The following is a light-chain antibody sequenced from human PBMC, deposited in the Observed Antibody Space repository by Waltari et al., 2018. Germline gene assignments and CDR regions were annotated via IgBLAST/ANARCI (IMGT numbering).Light chain of an antibody. V-gene: IGKV3-20*01. CDR3: QQYDGSVLT. CDR2: GAS. J-gene: IGKJ4*01. CDR1: KTINNNF. Sequence: IVLTQSPDTLSLSPEQRATLSCRASKTINNNFLVWYQQKPGQAPRLIIHGASSRATGFPDRFSGSGSGTDFTLTISSLKPEDSAVYYCQQYDGSVLTFGGGTKVEI.